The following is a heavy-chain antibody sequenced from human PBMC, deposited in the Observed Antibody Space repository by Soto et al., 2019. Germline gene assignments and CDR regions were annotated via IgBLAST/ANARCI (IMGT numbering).Heavy chain of an antibody. CDR1: GFTFSSYW. J-gene: IGHJ4*02. CDR2: INSDGSST. V-gene: IGHV3-74*01. D-gene: IGHD5-18*01. CDR3: AREGRGYSYGEVGY. Sequence: EVQLVESGGGLVQPGGSLRLSCAASGFTFSSYWMHWVRQAPGKGLVWVSRINSDGSSTSYADSVKGRFTISRDNAKNTLYLEMNSLRAEDTAVYYCAREGRGYSYGEVGYWGQGTLVTVSS.